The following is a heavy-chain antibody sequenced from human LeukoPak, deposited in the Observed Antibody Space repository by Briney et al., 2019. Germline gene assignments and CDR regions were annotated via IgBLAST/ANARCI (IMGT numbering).Heavy chain of an antibody. V-gene: IGHV3-23*01. CDR1: GLTVSNNY. J-gene: IGHJ4*02. Sequence: GGSLTLPCAASGLTVSNNYMRWVRQAPGEGLEWVSAISGSGGSTFYADSVKGRFTISRDNSKNTLYLQMNILRAEDTAVYYCARDQVPGQYWGQGTLVTVSS. CDR2: ISGSGGST. CDR3: ARDQVPGQY.